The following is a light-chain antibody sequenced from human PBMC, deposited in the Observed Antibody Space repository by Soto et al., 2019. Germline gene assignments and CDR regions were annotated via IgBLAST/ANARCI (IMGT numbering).Light chain of an antibody. CDR1: QSVSSSY. CDR2: CAS. Sequence: EIELTQSPGTLSLSPGQRATLSCRASQSVSSSYLAWYQQKPGQAPRLLIYCASSRATGIPDRFSGSGSGTDFTLTISRLEPEDFAVYYCQQYGSSPQTFGQGTKVESK. V-gene: IGKV3-20*01. J-gene: IGKJ1*01. CDR3: QQYGSSPQT.